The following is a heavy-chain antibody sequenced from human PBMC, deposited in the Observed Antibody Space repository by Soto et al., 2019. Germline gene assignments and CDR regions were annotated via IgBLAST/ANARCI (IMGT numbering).Heavy chain of an antibody. D-gene: IGHD2-21*02. V-gene: IGHV1-46*01. Sequence: QVQLVQSGAEVKKPGASVKVSCKASGDTFTDYYTHWVRQAPGQGLEWMGTVNPSGGHTTYAQHFLGRMTMTRDTSTSPLYMGLTSLTSEDTAVYYCARAGHVVVVTAALDYWGQGTLVTVSS. J-gene: IGHJ4*02. CDR1: GDTFTDYY. CDR3: ARAGHVVVVTAALDY. CDR2: VNPSGGHT.